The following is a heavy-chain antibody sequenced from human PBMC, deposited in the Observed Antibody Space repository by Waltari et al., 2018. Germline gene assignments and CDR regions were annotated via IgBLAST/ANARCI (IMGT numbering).Heavy chain of an antibody. D-gene: IGHD1-26*01. Sequence: QVQLQESGPGLVKPSETLSLTCTVSGYSISSGYYWGWIRQPPGKGLEWIGSIYHSGSTYYNPSLKSRVTISVDTSKNQFSLKLSSVTAADTAVYYCAMGGSEEIVGATSHYWGQGTLVTVSS. J-gene: IGHJ4*02. CDR2: IYHSGST. CDR1: GYSISSGYY. CDR3: AMGGSEEIVGATSHY. V-gene: IGHV4-38-2*02.